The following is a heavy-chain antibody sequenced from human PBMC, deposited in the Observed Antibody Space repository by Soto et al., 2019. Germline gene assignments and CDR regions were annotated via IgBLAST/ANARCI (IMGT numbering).Heavy chain of an antibody. V-gene: IGHV1-3*01. J-gene: IGHJ6*03. CDR1: GYTFTSYA. D-gene: IGHD3-3*01. CDR3: ARDPLRFLEWLPKLDYYYYYYMDV. Sequence: ASVKVSCKASGYTFTSYAMHLVRQAPGQRLEWMGWINAGNGNTKYSQKFQGRVTITRDTSASTAYMEMSSLRSEDTAVYYCARDPLRFLEWLPKLDYYYYYYMDVWGKGTTVTVSS. CDR2: INAGNGNT.